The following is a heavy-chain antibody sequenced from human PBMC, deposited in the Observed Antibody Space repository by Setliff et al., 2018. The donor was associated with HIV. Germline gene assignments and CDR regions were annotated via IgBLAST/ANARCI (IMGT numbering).Heavy chain of an antibody. CDR1: GVSINRTDHY. CDR3: ARVPVAGANWFDP. Sequence: KTSETLSLTCSVSGVSINRTDHYWGWIRQSPGKRLEWIGSVSQSGSTYYNPSLKSRITIYVDRSKNLFSLKLISVTAADQGVYYCARVPVAGANWFDPWGLGTLVTVSS. D-gene: IGHD2-21*01. CDR2: VSQSGST. J-gene: IGHJ5*02. V-gene: IGHV4-39*01.